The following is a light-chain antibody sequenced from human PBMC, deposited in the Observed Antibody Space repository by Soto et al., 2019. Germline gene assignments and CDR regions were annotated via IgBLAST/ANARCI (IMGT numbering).Light chain of an antibody. J-gene: IGLJ3*02. Sequence: QSVLTQPPSVSGAPGQRVTISCTGSSSNIGAGYDVHWYQQLPGTAPKLLIYGNSNRPSGVPDRFSGSKSGTSASPAITGRQAEDDADYYCQSYDSSLSGWVFGGGTKLTVL. CDR2: GNS. V-gene: IGLV1-40*01. CDR3: QSYDSSLSGWV. CDR1: SSNIGAGYD.